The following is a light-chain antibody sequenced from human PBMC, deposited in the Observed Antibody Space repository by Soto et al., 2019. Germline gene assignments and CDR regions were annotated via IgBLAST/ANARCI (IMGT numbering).Light chain of an antibody. Sequence: QSVLTQPASVSGSPGQSIAISCTGVRTDVDGYDYVSWYQQHPGQAPQLIIYGVYNRPSGVSHRFSGSKSGDTASLTISGLQAEDEADYYCTSYTSSPPVYVFGTGTKLTVL. V-gene: IGLV2-14*03. J-gene: IGLJ1*01. CDR2: GVY. CDR3: TSYTSSPPVYV. CDR1: RTDVDGYDY.